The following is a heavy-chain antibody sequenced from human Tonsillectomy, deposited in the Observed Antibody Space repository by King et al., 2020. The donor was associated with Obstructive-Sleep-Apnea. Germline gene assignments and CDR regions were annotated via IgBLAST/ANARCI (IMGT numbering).Heavy chain of an antibody. Sequence: QLQESGPGLVKASETLSLTCTISGGSISSYYWSWIRQPPGKGLEWIGYIYYSGSSNYNPSLKSRVTISVDSSKNQFSLKLSSVTAADTAVYYCARQGEPDAFDIWGQGTMVTVSS. CDR1: GGSISSYY. CDR3: ARQGEPDAFDI. V-gene: IGHV4-59*08. D-gene: IGHD1-26*01. CDR2: IYYSGSS. J-gene: IGHJ3*02.